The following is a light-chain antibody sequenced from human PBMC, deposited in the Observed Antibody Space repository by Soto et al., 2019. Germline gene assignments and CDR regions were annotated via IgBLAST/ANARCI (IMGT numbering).Light chain of an antibody. V-gene: IGKV3-15*01. CDR2: GAS. CDR3: QQYNNWPQT. J-gene: IGKJ1*01. Sequence: EIGMRQPPAPRSVSPGERATPSSRASRSVSSNLAWYQQKPGQAPRLLTYGASTRATGIPARFSGSGSGTEFTLTISSLQSEDFAVYYCQQYNNWPQTFGQGTKVEIK. CDR1: RSVSSN.